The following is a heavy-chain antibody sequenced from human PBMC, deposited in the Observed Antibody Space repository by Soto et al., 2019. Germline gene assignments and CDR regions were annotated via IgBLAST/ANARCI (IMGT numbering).Heavy chain of an antibody. J-gene: IGHJ5*02. CDR1: GGSICSGGYY. V-gene: IGHV4-31*03. CDR2: IYYSGST. Sequence: SETLSLTCTVSGGSICSGGYYWSWIRQHPGKGLEWIGYIYYSGSTYYSPSLKSRVTISVDTSKNQFSLKLSSVTAADTAVYYCARVGGINWFDPWGQGTLVTVS. CDR3: ARVGGINWFDP. D-gene: IGHD3-16*01.